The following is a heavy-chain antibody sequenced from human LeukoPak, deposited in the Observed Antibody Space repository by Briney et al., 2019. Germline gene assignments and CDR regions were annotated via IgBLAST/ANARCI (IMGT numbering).Heavy chain of an antibody. V-gene: IGHV1-8*02. Sequence: ASVKVSCKASGYTFTSYDINWVRQATGQGLEWMGWMNPNSGNTGYAQKFQGRVTMTRNTSISTAYMELSSLRSEDTAVYYCARGRQYCSGGSCPYYYMDVWGKGTTVTISS. D-gene: IGHD2-15*01. J-gene: IGHJ6*03. CDR2: MNPNSGNT. CDR3: ARGRQYCSGGSCPYYYMDV. CDR1: GYTFTSYD.